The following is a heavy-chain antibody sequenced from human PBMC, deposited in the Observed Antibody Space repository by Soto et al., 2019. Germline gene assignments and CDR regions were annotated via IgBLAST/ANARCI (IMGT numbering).Heavy chain of an antibody. D-gene: IGHD1-20*01. CDR3: AKDGNWMDVLLES. V-gene: IGHV3-23*01. CDR1: GFAFSDYA. J-gene: IGHJ4*02. Sequence: GGSLRLSCTASGFAFSDYAMTWVRHAPGKGLEWVSIINTSGRSTYHADSVKGRFTISRDNSKNTLYLRMTSLRAEDTAVYYCAKDGNWMDVLLESWGQGTVVNLSS. CDR2: INTSGRST.